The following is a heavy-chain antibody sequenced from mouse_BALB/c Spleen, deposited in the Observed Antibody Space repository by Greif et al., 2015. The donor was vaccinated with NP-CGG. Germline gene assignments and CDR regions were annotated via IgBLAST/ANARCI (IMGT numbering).Heavy chain of an antibody. J-gene: IGHJ3*01. Sequence: VQVVESGAELVKPGASVKLSCKASGYTFTSYWMHWVKQRPGQGLEWIGEINPSNGRTNYNEKFKSKATLTVDKSSSTAYMRLSSLTSEDSAVYYCARIYDGYYTWFAYWGQGTLVTVSA. D-gene: IGHD2-3*01. CDR1: GYTFTSYW. CDR3: ARIYDGYYTWFAY. CDR2: INPSNGRT. V-gene: IGHV1S81*02.